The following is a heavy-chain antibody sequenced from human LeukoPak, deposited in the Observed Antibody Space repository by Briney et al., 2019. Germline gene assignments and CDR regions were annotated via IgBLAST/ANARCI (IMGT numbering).Heavy chain of an antibody. CDR2: TNPDGSEK. Sequence: GGSLRLSCAASGFSFNSYGMSWVRQAPGKGLEWVSNTNPDGSEKYYVDSVRGRFTISRDNAKHLLYLQMSNLRAEDTAVYYCATDGYSSARDYWGQGTLVTVSS. D-gene: IGHD6-25*01. CDR1: GFSFNSYG. J-gene: IGHJ4*02. CDR3: ATDGYSSARDY. V-gene: IGHV3-7*01.